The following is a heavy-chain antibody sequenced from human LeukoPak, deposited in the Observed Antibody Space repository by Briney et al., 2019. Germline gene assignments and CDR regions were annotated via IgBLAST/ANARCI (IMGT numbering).Heavy chain of an antibody. Sequence: WETLSLTGAVYGGSFSGYYWSWIRQPPGKGLGWIGEINHSGSTNYNPSLKSRVTISVDTSKNQFSLKLSSVTAADTAVYYCAGALCSGGSCYTFWGQGTLVTVSS. J-gene: IGHJ4*02. CDR3: AGALCSGGSCYTF. CDR1: GGSFSGYY. V-gene: IGHV4-34*01. D-gene: IGHD2-15*01. CDR2: INHSGST.